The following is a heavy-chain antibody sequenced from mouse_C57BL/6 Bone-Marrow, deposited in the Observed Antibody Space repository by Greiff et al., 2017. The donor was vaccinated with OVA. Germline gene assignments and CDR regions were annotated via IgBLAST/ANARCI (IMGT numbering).Heavy chain of an antibody. D-gene: IGHD2-1*01. CDR3: ARGYYGNFFDY. J-gene: IGHJ2*01. Sequence: QVQLQQPGAELVKPGASVKMPCKASGYTFTSYWITWVKQRPGQGLEWIGDLYPGSGSTNYNEKFKSKATLTVDTSSSTAYMQLSSLTSEDSAVYYCARGYYGNFFDYWGQGTTLTVSS. V-gene: IGHV1-55*01. CDR2: LYPGSGST. CDR1: GYTFTSYW.